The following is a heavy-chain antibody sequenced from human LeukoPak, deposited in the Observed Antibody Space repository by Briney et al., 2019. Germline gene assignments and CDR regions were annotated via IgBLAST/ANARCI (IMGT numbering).Heavy chain of an antibody. Sequence: PSRTPSLTCAAAGGSISSSSYYFGWIRQPPRNCLEWLRSIYYSGSTYYNPSLKSRVTISVDTSKNQFSLKLSSVTAADTAVYYCARLNYYYDSSGYYPSSPFDYWGQGTLVTVSS. J-gene: IGHJ4*02. CDR2: IYYSGST. CDR1: GGSISSSSYY. V-gene: IGHV4-39*01. CDR3: ARLNYYYDSSGYYPSSPFDY. D-gene: IGHD3-22*01.